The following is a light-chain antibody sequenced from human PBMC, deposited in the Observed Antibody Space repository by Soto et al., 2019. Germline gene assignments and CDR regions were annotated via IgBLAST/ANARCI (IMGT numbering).Light chain of an antibody. CDR2: DAT. V-gene: IGKV3-11*01. CDR1: QSVRSY. J-gene: IGKJ1*01. Sequence: EILLTQSPATLSLSPGERATLSCRASQSVRSYLAWYQQKPGQAPRLLICDATDRATGIPARFSGSGSETDFTLTISSLEPEDFAVYYCQQRSSWPWTFGQGTKVDIK. CDR3: QQRSSWPWT.